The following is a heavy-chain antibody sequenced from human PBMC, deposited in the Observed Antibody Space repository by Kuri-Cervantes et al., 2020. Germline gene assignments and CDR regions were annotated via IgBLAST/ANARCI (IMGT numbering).Heavy chain of an antibody. CDR1: GYTFTSYA. D-gene: IGHD6-13*01. CDR2: INAGNGNT. V-gene: IGHV1-3*01. CDR3: ARDRQLVRYYYYYGMDV. Sequence: ASVKVSCKASGYTFTSYAMHWVRQAPGQRLEWMGWINAGNGNTKYSQKFQGRVTMTRDTSTSTVYMELSSLRSEDTAVYYCARDRQLVRYYYYYGMDVWGQGTTVTVSS. J-gene: IGHJ6*02.